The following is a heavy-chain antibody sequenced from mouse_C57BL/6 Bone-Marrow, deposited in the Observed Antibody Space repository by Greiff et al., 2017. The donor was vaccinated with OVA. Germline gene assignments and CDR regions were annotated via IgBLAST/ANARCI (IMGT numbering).Heavy chain of an antibody. V-gene: IGHV2-2*01. CDR1: GFSLTSYG. CDR2: IWSGGST. CDR3: ASEGPTVPRYYFDY. Sequence: QVQLKESGPGLVQPSQSLSITCTVSGFSLTSYGVHWVRQSPGKGLEWLGVIWSGGSTDYNAAFISRLSISKDNSKSQVFFKMNSLQADDTAIYYCASEGPTVPRYYFDYWGQGTTLTVSS. D-gene: IGHD1-1*01. J-gene: IGHJ2*01.